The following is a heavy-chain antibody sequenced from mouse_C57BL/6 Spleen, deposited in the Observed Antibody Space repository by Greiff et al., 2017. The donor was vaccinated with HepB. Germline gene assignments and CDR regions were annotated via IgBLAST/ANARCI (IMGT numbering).Heavy chain of an antibody. Sequence: VQLQQPGAELVKPGASVKLSCKASGYTFTSYWMQWVKQRPGQGLEWIGEIDPSDSYTNYNQKFKGKATLTVDTSSSTAYMQLSSLTSDDSAVYYCARGDDYEFAYWGQGTLVTVSA. J-gene: IGHJ3*01. CDR3: ARGDDYEFAY. CDR2: IDPSDSYT. D-gene: IGHD2-4*01. CDR1: GYTFTSYW. V-gene: IGHV1-50*01.